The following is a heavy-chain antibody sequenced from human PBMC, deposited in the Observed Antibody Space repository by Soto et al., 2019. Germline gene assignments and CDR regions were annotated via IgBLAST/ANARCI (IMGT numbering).Heavy chain of an antibody. V-gene: IGHV4-34*01. Sequence: QVQLQQWGAGLLKPSETLSLTCTVYGGSFSTYYWSWIRQPPGKGLEWIGEINHSGNTNYNPSLMGRVTMSFDTCRNQFSLKLSSVTAADTAVYYCTGPYPYYFDSWGQGTLVTVSS. J-gene: IGHJ4*02. CDR3: TGPYPYYFDS. CDR1: GGSFSTYY. CDR2: INHSGNT.